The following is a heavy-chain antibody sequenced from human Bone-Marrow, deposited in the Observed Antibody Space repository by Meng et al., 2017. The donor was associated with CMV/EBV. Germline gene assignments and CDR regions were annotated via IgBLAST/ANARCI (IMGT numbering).Heavy chain of an antibody. CDR1: GDSIRRGYQ. V-gene: IGHV4-38-2*02. J-gene: IGHJ1*01. CDR2: IYHSGTT. D-gene: IGHD3-3*01. Sequence: GSLRLSCTVSGDSIRRGYQWGWIRQPPGKGLEWIGNIYHSGTTYYNPALRSRVTISLDTHNHQFSLKLSSVTATDTAMYYCAGYVVTIFGAVVPEYFQHWGHGTLVTVSS. CDR3: AGYVVTIFGAVVPEYFQH.